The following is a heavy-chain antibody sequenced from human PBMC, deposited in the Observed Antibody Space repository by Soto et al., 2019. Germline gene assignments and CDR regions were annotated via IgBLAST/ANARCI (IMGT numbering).Heavy chain of an antibody. V-gene: IGHV1-2*02. Sequence: QVQLVQSGAEVKKPGASVKVSCKASGYTFTGYYMHWVRQAPGQGLEWLGWINPNSGGTNYAQKFQGRFTMTRDTSISTAYMELSRLRSDDTAVYYCARDGGSSWYYNWFDPWGQGTLVTVSS. CDR1: GYTFTGYY. J-gene: IGHJ5*02. CDR3: ARDGGSSWYYNWFDP. CDR2: INPNSGGT. D-gene: IGHD6-13*01.